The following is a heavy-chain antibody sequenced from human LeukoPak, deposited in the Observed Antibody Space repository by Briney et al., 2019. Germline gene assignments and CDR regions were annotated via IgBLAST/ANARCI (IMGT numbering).Heavy chain of an antibody. V-gene: IGHV3-23*01. Sequence: GGSLRLSCAASGFTFTTYAMSWVRQAPGKGLEWVSTIANSGGSTYYADSVKGRFTISRDNSKNTLYLQMNSLRAEDMAVYYCAKDMPGGLGGAFDIWGQGTMVTVSS. J-gene: IGHJ3*02. D-gene: IGHD3-16*01. CDR1: GFTFTTYA. CDR2: IANSGGST. CDR3: AKDMPGGLGGAFDI.